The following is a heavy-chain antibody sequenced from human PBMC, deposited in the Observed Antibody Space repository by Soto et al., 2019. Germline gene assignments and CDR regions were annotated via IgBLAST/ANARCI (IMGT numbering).Heavy chain of an antibody. Sequence: QVQLQESGPGLVRPSGTVSLTCAVSGVSISSDNWWSWFRQPPGKALEWIGEIHHSGSTNYNPSLKSRVTMSVVPSKDLFSLTLNSVTAAETAFYYCARDQGSHPGDWGQGTLVSVSS. J-gene: IGHJ4*02. CDR3: ARDQGSHPGD. CDR1: GVSISSDNW. D-gene: IGHD6-13*01. CDR2: IHHSGST. V-gene: IGHV4-4*02.